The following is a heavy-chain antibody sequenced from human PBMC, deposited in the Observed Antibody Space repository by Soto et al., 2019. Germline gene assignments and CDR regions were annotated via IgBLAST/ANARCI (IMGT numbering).Heavy chain of an antibody. CDR3: ARDRGGYDRLYYYHGMDV. J-gene: IGHJ6*02. CDR1: GFTFSDYY. Sequence: PGGSLRLSCAASGFTFSDYYMSWIRQAPGKGLEYISYISSSSGSTNYADSAKGRFTISRDNAKNSLYLQMSSLRAEDTAVYYCARDRGGYDRLYYYHGMDVWGQGTTVTVSS. D-gene: IGHD5-12*01. CDR2: ISSSSGST. V-gene: IGHV3-11*06.